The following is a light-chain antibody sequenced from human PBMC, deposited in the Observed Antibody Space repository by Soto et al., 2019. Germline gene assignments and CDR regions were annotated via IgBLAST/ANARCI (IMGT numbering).Light chain of an antibody. CDR3: QQTYTIPFA. J-gene: IGKJ2*01. V-gene: IGKV3-20*01. CDR2: GAS. Sequence: EIVLTQSPGTLSLSPGERATLSCRASQSVSSSYLAWYQQKPGQAPRLLIYGASSRATGIPDRFSGSGSGTDFTLTISRLEPEDFAVYYCQQTYTIPFAFGQGTKLEI. CDR1: QSVSSSY.